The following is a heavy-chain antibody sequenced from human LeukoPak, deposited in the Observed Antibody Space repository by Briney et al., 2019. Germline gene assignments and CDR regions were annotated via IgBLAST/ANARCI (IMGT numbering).Heavy chain of an antibody. Sequence: GASVKVSCKASGYTFTGYYMHWVRQAPGQGLEWMGWINPNSGGTNYAQKFQGRVTMTRDTSINTAYMELSRLKSDDTAVDYCARSMVRGVIITNFGYWGQGTLVTVSS. CDR1: GYTFTGYY. D-gene: IGHD3-10*01. CDR2: INPNSGGT. J-gene: IGHJ4*02. CDR3: ARSMVRGVIITNFGY. V-gene: IGHV1-2*02.